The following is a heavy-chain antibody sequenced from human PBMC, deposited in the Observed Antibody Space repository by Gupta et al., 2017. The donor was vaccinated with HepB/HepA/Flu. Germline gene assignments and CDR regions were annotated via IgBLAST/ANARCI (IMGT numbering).Heavy chain of an antibody. Sequence: EVQLVESGGGLVQPGRSLRLSCATSGFNFDAHDMQWVRQAPGKGLEWLSGITWNSGSKEYADSVKGRFTISRDNAKNSVYLQMDSLRVEDTALYYCARAMGYCHSGMCPKNAFDSWGQGTLVTVSS. V-gene: IGHV3-9*01. CDR2: ITWNSGSK. CDR3: ARAMGYCHSGMCPKNAFDS. D-gene: IGHD2-15*01. J-gene: IGHJ4*02. CDR1: GFNFDAHD.